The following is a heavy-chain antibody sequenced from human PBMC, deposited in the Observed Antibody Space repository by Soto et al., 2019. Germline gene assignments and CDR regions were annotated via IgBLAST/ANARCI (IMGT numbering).Heavy chain of an antibody. CDR3: ASLTGELRLVLDY. CDR1: GSTFSTYA. D-gene: IGHD1-26*01. J-gene: IGHJ4*02. CDR2: IIPIFGTA. Sequence: ASVKVSCQASGSTFSTYAISWPRQAHGQGLEWMGGIIPIFGTANYAQYFEGRVTMTTDTSTSTDYMDRRSLRSDESAIYYWASLTGELRLVLDYWGQGAEVAV. V-gene: IGHV1-69*05.